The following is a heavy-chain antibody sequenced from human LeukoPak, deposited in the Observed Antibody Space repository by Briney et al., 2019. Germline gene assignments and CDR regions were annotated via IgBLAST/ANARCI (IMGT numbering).Heavy chain of an antibody. J-gene: IGHJ6*02. V-gene: IGHV3-21*01. Sequence: PGGSLRLSCAASGFTFSSYSMNWVRQAPGKGLEWVSSISSSSSYIYYADSVKGRFTISRDNAKNSLYLQMNSLRAEDTAVYYCARDHTSYYYYYGMDVWGQGTTVTVSS. CDR2: ISSSSSYI. CDR3: ARDHTSYYYYYGMDV. CDR1: GFTFSSYS.